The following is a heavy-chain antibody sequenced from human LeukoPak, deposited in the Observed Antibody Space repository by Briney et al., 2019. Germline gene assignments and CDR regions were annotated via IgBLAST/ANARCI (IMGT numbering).Heavy chain of an antibody. Sequence: AASVKVSCKASGGTFSSYAISWVRQAPGQGLEWMGGIIPIFGTANYAQKFQGRVTITTDESTSTAYMELSSLRSEDTAVYYCARTYYYGSGSYGDAFDIWGQGTMVTVSS. D-gene: IGHD3-10*01. V-gene: IGHV1-69*05. CDR2: IIPIFGTA. CDR3: ARTYYYGSGSYGDAFDI. J-gene: IGHJ3*02. CDR1: GGTFSSYA.